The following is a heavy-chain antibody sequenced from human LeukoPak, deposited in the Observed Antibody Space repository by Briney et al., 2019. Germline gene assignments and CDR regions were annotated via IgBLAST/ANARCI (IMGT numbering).Heavy chain of an antibody. J-gene: IGHJ4*02. CDR2: VSGSGGRT. D-gene: IGHD1-26*01. Sequence: GGSLSLSCAASGFTFSSYTMSWVRQAPGKGLEWVSAVSGSGGRTYYANSVKGPFTISRDNSKNTLYLQMNSLRAEDTAVYYCAKDQNSGSYATFDYWGQGTLVTVSS. V-gene: IGHV3-23*01. CDR1: GFTFSSYT. CDR3: AKDQNSGSYATFDY.